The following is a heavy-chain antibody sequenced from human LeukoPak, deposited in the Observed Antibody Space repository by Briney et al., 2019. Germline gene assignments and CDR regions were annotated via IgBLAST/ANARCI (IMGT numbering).Heavy chain of an antibody. J-gene: IGHJ4*02. D-gene: IGHD1-1*01. CDR2: IWYDGSNK. CDR1: GFTFSSYG. Sequence: PGRSLRLSCAASGFTFSSYGMHWVRQAPGKGLEWVAVIWYDGSNKYYADSVKGRFTISRDNSKNSLYLQMNSLRAEDTAVYYCARLTSGVTTFVYWGQGTLVTVSS. CDR3: ARLTSGVTTFVY. V-gene: IGHV3-33*01.